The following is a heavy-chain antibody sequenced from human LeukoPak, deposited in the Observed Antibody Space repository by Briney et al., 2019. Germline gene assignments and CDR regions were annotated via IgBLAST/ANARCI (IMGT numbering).Heavy chain of an antibody. J-gene: IGHJ3*02. D-gene: IGHD4-17*01. Sequence: GGSLRLSCAASGFTFSSYSMNWVRQAPGKGLEWVSSISSSSSYIYYADSVKGRFTISRDNAKNSPYLQMNSLRAEDTAVYYCARRLRIDAFDIWGQGTMVTVSS. V-gene: IGHV3-21*01. CDR3: ARRLRIDAFDI. CDR1: GFTFSSYS. CDR2: ISSSSSYI.